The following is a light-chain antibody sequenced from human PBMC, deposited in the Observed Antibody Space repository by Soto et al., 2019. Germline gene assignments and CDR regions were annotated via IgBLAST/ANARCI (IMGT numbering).Light chain of an antibody. Sequence: DIQMTQSPSSLSASVGDRVTITCRASQSIGKHLNWYQQKPGKXXKXXIYAASNLQSGVPSRFSGSGSGTDLTLTVNSLQPEDFETYYCQQGYTSAITFGQGTRLEIK. V-gene: IGKV1-39*01. CDR2: AAS. J-gene: IGKJ5*01. CDR3: QQGYTSAIT. CDR1: QSIGKH.